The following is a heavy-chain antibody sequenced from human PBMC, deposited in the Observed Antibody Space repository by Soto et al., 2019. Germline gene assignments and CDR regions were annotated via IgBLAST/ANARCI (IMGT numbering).Heavy chain of an antibody. Sequence: QVQLVQSGAEVKKPGASVKVSCKASGYTFANYGISWLRQAPGQGLEWMGWISAYSGNTNFAQKFQGRVTMTTDTSTSTAYMELRSLTSDDTAVYYCASTRAERAEYFQHWGQGTLVTVSS. V-gene: IGHV1-18*01. D-gene: IGHD2-2*01. CDR1: GYTFANYG. CDR3: ASTRAERAEYFQH. CDR2: ISAYSGNT. J-gene: IGHJ1*01.